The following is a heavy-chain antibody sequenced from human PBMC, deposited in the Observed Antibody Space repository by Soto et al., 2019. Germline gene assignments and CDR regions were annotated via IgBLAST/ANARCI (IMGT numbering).Heavy chain of an antibody. V-gene: IGHV3-9*01. D-gene: IGHD6-19*01. J-gene: IGHJ1*01. CDR1: GFTFDDYA. Sequence: GGSLRLSCAASGFTFDDYAMHWVRQAPGKGLEWVSGISWNSGSIGYADSVKGRFTISRDNAKNSLYLQMNSLRAEDTALYYCAKVRVEAVAGTGTEYFQHWGQGTLVTVSS. CDR2: ISWNSGSI. CDR3: AKVRVEAVAGTGTEYFQH.